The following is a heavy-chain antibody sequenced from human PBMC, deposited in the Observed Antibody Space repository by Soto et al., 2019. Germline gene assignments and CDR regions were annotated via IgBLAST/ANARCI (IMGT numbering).Heavy chain of an antibody. J-gene: IGHJ3*02. CDR2: INPNSGGT. CDR3: ARGYCGGDCYDAFDI. CDR1: GYTFTGYY. D-gene: IGHD2-21*02. Sequence: ASVKVSCKASGYTFTGYYMHWVRQAPGQGLEWMGWINPNSGGTNYAQKFQGWVTMTRDTSISTAYMELSRLRSDDTAVYYCARGYCGGDCYDAFDIWGQGTMVTVSS. V-gene: IGHV1-2*04.